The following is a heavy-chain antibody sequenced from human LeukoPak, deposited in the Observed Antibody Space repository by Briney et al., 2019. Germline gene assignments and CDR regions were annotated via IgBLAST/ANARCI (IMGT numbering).Heavy chain of an antibody. CDR1: GGSFSGYY. D-gene: IGHD6-13*01. Sequence: SGTLSLTCAVYGGSFSGYYWSWIRQPPGKGLEWIGEVNHSGSTNYNPSLKSRVTMSVDTSKNQFSLKLSSVTAADTAVYYCARGEAAAGPMDYMDVWDTGATVTVSS. J-gene: IGHJ6*03. V-gene: IGHV4-34*01. CDR2: VNHSGST. CDR3: ARGEAAAGPMDYMDV.